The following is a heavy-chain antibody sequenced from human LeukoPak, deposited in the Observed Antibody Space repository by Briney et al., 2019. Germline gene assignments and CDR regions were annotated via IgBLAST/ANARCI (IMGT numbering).Heavy chain of an antibody. Sequence: PGGSLRLSCAASGFTFSSYAMGWVRQAPGKGLEWVSTISGSGDTTYYADSVKGRFTISRDNSKNTLYLQMKSLRAEDTAKYYCATSYNSPIRTYDYWGQGTLVTVSS. D-gene: IGHD1-14*01. CDR1: GFTFSSYA. CDR3: ATSYNSPIRTYDY. J-gene: IGHJ4*02. V-gene: IGHV3-23*01. CDR2: ISGSGDTT.